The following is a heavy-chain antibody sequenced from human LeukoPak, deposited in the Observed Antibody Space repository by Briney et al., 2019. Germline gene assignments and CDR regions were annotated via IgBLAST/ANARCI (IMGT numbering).Heavy chain of an antibody. V-gene: IGHV1-2*02. D-gene: IGHD2-2*01. Sequence: ASVKVSCKASGYTFTGYYMHWVRQAPGQGLEWMGWINPNSGGTNYAQKFQGRVTMTRDTSISTAYMELSRLRSDDTAVYYCARVGIIGYQDAFDIWDQGTMVTVSS. CDR1: GYTFTGYY. CDR3: ARVGIIGYQDAFDI. CDR2: INPNSGGT. J-gene: IGHJ3*02.